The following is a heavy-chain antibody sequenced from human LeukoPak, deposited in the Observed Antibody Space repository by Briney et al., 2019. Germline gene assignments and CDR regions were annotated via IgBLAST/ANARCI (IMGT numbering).Heavy chain of an antibody. CDR1: GGSISSYY. CDR3: AREKYYGSGSYPAFDY. J-gene: IGHJ4*02. V-gene: IGHV4-59*01. CDR2: IYYSGST. Sequence: SETLSLTCTVSGGSISSYYWSWIRQPPGKGLEWIGYIYYSGSTNYNPSLKSRVTISVDTSKNQFSLKLSSVTAADTAVYYCAREKYYGSGSYPAFDYWGQGTLVTVSS. D-gene: IGHD3-10*01.